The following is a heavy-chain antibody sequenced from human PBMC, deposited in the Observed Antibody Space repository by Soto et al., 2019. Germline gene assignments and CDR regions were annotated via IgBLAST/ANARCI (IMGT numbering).Heavy chain of an antibody. J-gene: IGHJ6*02. D-gene: IGHD5-12*01. CDR2: ISSSSSTI. Sequence: PGGSLRLSCAASGFTFSSYSMNWVRQAPGKGLEWVSYISSSSSTIYYADSVKGRFTISRDNAKNSLYLQMNSLRAEDTAVYYCARADSGYAHGYYYYCMDVWGQGTTVSVSS. CDR1: GFTFSSYS. V-gene: IGHV3-48*01. CDR3: ARADSGYAHGYYYYCMDV.